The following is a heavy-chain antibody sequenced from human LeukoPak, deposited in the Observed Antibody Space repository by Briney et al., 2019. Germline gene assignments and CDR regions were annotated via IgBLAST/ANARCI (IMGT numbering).Heavy chain of an antibody. CDR2: IYHSGST. D-gene: IGHD3-16*02. CDR1: GGSISSGGYY. V-gene: IGHV4-30-2*01. Sequence: SQTLSLTCTVSGGSISSGGYYWSWIRQPPGKGLEWIGYIYHSGSTYCNPSLKSRVTISVDRSKNQFSLKLSSVTAADTAVYYCAREVRSLAGDKRARAFDIWGQGTMVTVSS. J-gene: IGHJ3*02. CDR3: AREVRSLAGDKRARAFDI.